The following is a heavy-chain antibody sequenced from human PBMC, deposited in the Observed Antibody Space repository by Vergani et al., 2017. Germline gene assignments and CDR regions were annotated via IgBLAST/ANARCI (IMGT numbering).Heavy chain of an antibody. J-gene: IGHJ4*02. CDR2: LTGGGGST. Sequence: EVQLLESGGSLKQPGGSVRLSCAASGFTFSTYGMHWVRQAPGKGLEWVSALTGGGGSTYYADSFKGRFIISRDNSRDTLYLQMNRLRPEDTATYYCVKDAGSYENFFDSWGQGTLVTVSS. CDR1: GFTFSTYG. D-gene: IGHD1-26*01. CDR3: VKDAGSYENFFDS. V-gene: IGHV3-23*01.